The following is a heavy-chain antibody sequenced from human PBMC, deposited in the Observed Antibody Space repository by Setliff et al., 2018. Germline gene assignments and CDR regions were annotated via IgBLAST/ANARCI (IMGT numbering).Heavy chain of an antibody. J-gene: IGHJ6*02. CDR1: GGSINSMSYY. CDR3: ARSMIQRNYYCGLDV. CDR2: IYHSGSS. V-gene: IGHV4-39*07. Sequence: PSETLSLTCTVSGGSINSMSYYWGWIRQPPGKGLEWIGSIYHSGSSYYNPSLKSRVTMSIDTSKNQLSLKLSSGTAADTAVYYCARSMIQRNYYCGLDVWGQGTTVTVSS. D-gene: IGHD3-16*01.